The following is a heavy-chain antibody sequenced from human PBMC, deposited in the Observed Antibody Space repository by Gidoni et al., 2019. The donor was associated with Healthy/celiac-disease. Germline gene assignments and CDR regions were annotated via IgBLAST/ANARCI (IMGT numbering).Heavy chain of an antibody. V-gene: IGHV3-64*01. CDR2: ISSNGGST. Sequence: EVQLVESGGGLVQPGGSLRLSFAASGFTFSSYAMHWVRQAPGKGLEYVSAISSNGGSTYYANSVKGRFTISRDNSKNTLYLQMGSLRAEDMAVYYCARGPYYYHFDYWGQGTLVTVSS. D-gene: IGHD3-22*01. J-gene: IGHJ4*02. CDR1: GFTFSSYA. CDR3: ARGPYYYHFDY.